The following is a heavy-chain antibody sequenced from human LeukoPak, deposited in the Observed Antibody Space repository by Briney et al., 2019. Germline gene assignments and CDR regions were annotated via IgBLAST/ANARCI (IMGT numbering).Heavy chain of an antibody. Sequence: PSETLSLTCTVSGGSISSYYWSWIRQPPGKGLEWLGYIYYSGSTNYNPSLKSRVTISVDTSKNQFSLKLSSVTAADTAVYYCARGGDVDTAMGHFDYWGQGTLVTVSS. CDR3: ARGGDVDTAMGHFDY. D-gene: IGHD5-18*01. V-gene: IGHV4-59*01. CDR1: GGSISSYY. J-gene: IGHJ4*02. CDR2: IYYSGST.